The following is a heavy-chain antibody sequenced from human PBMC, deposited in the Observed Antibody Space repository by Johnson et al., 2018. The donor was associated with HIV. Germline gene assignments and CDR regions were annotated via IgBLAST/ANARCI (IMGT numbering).Heavy chain of an antibody. CDR3: ARDVANYYDPGAFDI. Sequence: VQLVESRGVLVQPGGSLRLSCAASGFTVSNNEMRWVRQAPGKGLEWVSSISDGSTYYADSRKGRFTISRDNSKNTLYLQMNSLRAEDTAVYYCARDVANYYDPGAFDIWGQGTMVTVSS. D-gene: IGHD3-22*01. V-gene: IGHV3-38-3*01. CDR1: GFTVSNNE. J-gene: IGHJ3*02. CDR2: ISDGST.